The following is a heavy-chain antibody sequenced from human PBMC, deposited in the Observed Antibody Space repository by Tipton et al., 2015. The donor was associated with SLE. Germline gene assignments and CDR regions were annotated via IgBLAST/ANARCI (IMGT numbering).Heavy chain of an antibody. CDR2: VYYSGYT. V-gene: IGHV4-39*07. J-gene: IGHJ4*02. Sequence: TLSLTCTVSGGSIRSSNYYWGWIRQPPGKGLEWIGSVYYSGYTFYNPSLKSRVTISVDTSKNQFSLKLSSVTAADTAVYFCARGRYSSSSYGDYLDDWGQGTLVPVSS. D-gene: IGHD6-13*01. CDR1: GGSIRSSNYY. CDR3: ARGRYSSSSYGDYLDD.